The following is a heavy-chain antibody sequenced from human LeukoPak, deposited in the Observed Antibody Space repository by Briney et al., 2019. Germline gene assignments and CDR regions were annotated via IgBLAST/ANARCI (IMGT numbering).Heavy chain of an antibody. CDR1: GXTFSNAW. CDR2: FKSKTDGGTT. J-gene: IGHJ3*02. CDR3: TSPGGDAFDI. V-gene: IGHV3-15*01. D-gene: IGHD3-10*01. Sequence: PGGSLRLSCAASGXTFSNAWLSWVRQAPGKGLEWVGRFKSKTDGGTTDYAAPVKGRFTLSRDDSKNTLYLQMNSLKTEDTAVYYCTSPGGDAFDIWGQGTMVTVSS.